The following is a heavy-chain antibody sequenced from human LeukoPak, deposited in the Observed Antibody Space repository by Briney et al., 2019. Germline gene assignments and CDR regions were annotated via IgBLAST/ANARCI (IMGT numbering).Heavy chain of an antibody. CDR3: ARLRCGDCYPNWFDP. V-gene: IGHV4-34*01. Sequence: PSETLSLTCAVYGESFSGFHWSWIRQPPGKGLEWIGEINHSGNTNYNTSLKSRVTISVDTSKNQFPLKLNSVTAADTATYYCARLRCGDCYPNWFDPWGQGTLVTVSS. CDR1: GESFSGFH. D-gene: IGHD2-21*02. J-gene: IGHJ5*02. CDR2: INHSGNT.